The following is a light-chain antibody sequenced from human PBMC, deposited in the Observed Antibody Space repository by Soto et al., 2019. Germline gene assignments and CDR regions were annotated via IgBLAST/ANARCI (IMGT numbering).Light chain of an antibody. CDR3: QQYGSSTYX. Sequence: EIVLTQSPGSLSLSPRERATLSCRASQSVSSNHLAWYQQKPGQAPRLLIYGASRRATGIPDRFSGSGSGTEFTLTISRLEPEDFAVYYCQQYGSSTYXFGQGXKVEIK. CDR2: GAS. J-gene: IGKJ2*01. CDR1: QSVSSNH. V-gene: IGKV3-20*01.